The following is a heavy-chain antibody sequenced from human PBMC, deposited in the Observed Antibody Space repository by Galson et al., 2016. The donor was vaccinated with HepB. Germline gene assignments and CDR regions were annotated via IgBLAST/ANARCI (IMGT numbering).Heavy chain of an antibody. CDR1: GYSFTAYF. Sequence: SVKVSCKATGYSFTAYFIHWVRQAPGQGPEWMGWINTKTGNPTYVQGFTGRIVFSLDTSVSTAYLQINSLKAEDTAMYYCARGLGKFWYFDLWGRGTLVTVSS. CDR3: ARGLGKFWYFDL. D-gene: IGHD1-1*01. V-gene: IGHV7-4-1*02. J-gene: IGHJ2*01. CDR2: INTKTGNP.